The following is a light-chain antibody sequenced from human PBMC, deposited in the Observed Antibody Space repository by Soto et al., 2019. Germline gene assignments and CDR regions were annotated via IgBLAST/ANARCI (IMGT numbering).Light chain of an antibody. Sequence: QSVLTQPPSASGTSGQSVTISCSGSSSNIGVNTVSWYQQLPGTAPKLLIQNNNQRPSGVPDRLSGSKSGTSASLVLSGLQSDDDAEYYCAAWDDSLSGVLFGGGTKLTVL. V-gene: IGLV1-44*01. J-gene: IGLJ2*01. CDR1: SSNIGVNT. CDR2: NNN. CDR3: AAWDDSLSGVL.